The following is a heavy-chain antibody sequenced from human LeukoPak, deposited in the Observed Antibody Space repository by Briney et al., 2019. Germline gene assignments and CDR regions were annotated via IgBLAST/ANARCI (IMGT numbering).Heavy chain of an antibody. CDR1: ISSITSGHY. Sequence: PSETLSLTCAVSISSITSGHYWGWIRQPPGKGLEWIGTINHSGNTYYNSSLKSRISMSVDTSNKQFSLKLNSVTAADTAVYYCARGYGAYGYFDYWGQGTLVTVSA. V-gene: IGHV4-38-2*01. CDR2: INHSGNT. D-gene: IGHD5-12*01. CDR3: ARGYGAYGYFDY. J-gene: IGHJ4*02.